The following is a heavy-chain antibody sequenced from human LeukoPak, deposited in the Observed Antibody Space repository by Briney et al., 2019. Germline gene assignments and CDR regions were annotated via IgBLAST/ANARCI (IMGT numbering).Heavy chain of an antibody. D-gene: IGHD3-10*01. V-gene: IGHV4-59*01. CDR3: ARGRFNLDS. CDR2: IYYSGST. CDR1: GGAISGYY. J-gene: IGHJ4*02. Sequence: SETLSLTCTVSGGAISGYYWSWLRQPPGKGLEWIGYIYYSGSTNYNPSLKSRVTISVDTSKNQSSLKQSTVTAADTAVYYCARGRFNLDSWGQGTLVTVSS.